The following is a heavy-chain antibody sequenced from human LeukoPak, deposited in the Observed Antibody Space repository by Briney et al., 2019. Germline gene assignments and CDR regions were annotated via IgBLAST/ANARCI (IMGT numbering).Heavy chain of an antibody. J-gene: IGHJ6*02. Sequence: SEILSLTCTVSGGSISSYYWSWIRQPAGKGLEWIGRIYTSGSTNYNPSLKSRVTMSVDTSKNQFSLKLSSVTAADTAVHYCARVRFFSGDRNYYYYGMDVWGQGTTVTVSS. CDR2: IYTSGST. CDR1: GGSISSYY. V-gene: IGHV4-4*07. CDR3: ARVRFFSGDRNYYYYGMDV. D-gene: IGHD3-3*01.